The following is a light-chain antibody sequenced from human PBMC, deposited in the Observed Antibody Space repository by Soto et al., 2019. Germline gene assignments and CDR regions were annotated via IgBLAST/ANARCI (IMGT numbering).Light chain of an antibody. CDR1: QSVSSN. CDR2: GAS. V-gene: IGKV3-15*01. J-gene: IGKJ1*01. Sequence: EIAMTQSPATLSVSPGERATLSCRASQSVSSNLAWYQQXPGQAPRLLIYGASTRATGIPARLSGSGSGTEFTLTISSLQSEDFADYYCQQYNNWWTFGQGTKVDI. CDR3: QQYNNWWT.